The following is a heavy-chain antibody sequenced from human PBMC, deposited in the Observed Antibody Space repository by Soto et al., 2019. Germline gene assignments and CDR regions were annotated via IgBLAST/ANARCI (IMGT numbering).Heavy chain of an antibody. V-gene: IGHV3-66*01. CDR1: GFTVSSNY. J-gene: IGHJ4*02. D-gene: IGHD6-13*01. CDR2: IYSGGST. CDR3: ASCSSWPAYDY. Sequence: EVQLVESGGGLVQPGGSLRLSCAASGFTVSSNYMSRVRQAPGKGLEWVSVIYSGGSTYYADSVKGRFTISRDNSKNTLYLQMNSLRAEDTAVYYCASCSSWPAYDYWGQGTLVTVSS.